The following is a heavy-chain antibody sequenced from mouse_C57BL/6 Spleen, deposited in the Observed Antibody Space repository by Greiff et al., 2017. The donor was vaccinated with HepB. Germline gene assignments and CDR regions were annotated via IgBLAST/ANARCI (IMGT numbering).Heavy chain of an antibody. J-gene: IGHJ4*01. CDR1: GFTFSDYG. CDR2: ISSGSSTI. CDR3: ARRLGGTGAMDY. Sequence: VQLKESGGGLVKPGGSLKLSCAASGFTFSDYGMHWVRQAPEKGLEWVAYISSGSSTIYYADTVKGRFTISRDNAKNTLFLQMTSLRSEDTAMYYCARRLGGTGAMDYWGQGTSVTVSS. D-gene: IGHD4-1*01. V-gene: IGHV5-17*01.